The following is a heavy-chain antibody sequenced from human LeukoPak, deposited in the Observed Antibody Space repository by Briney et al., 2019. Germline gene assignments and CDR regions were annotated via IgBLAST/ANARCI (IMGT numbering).Heavy chain of an antibody. CDR3: ASSDY. J-gene: IGHJ4*02. Sequence: GSLRLSCAASGFTFSRYWMSWVRQAPGKGLEWVANINQDGSEKDYVDSVKGRFTISRDNAKNSLSLQMNSLRAEDTAVYYCASSDYWGQGTLVTVSS. V-gene: IGHV3-7*01. CDR1: GFTFSRYW. CDR2: INQDGSEK.